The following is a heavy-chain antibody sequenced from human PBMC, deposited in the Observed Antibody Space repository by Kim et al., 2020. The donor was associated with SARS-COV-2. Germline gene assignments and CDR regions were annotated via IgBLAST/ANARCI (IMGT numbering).Heavy chain of an antibody. V-gene: IGHV3-53*01. CDR2: IYSGGST. D-gene: IGHD2-2*01. Sequence: GGSLRLSCAASGFIVSTNYMSWVRQAPGKGLEWVSVIYSGGSTYHADSVKGRFTTSRDNSKNTLYLQMNSLRAEDTALYYCARGAGYCSSTSCYYGMDVWGQGTTVTVSS. CDR3: ARGAGYCSSTSCYYGMDV. J-gene: IGHJ6*02. CDR1: GFIVSTNY.